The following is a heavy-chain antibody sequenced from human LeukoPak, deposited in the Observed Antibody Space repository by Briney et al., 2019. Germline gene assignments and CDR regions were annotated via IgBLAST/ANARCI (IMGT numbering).Heavy chain of an antibody. CDR1: GVTFSSYA. CDR2: ISGSGGST. J-gene: IGHJ4*02. Sequence: PGGSLRLSCAASGVTFSSYAMSWVRQAPGKGLEWGSAISGSGGSTYYADSVKGRFTISRDNSKNTLYLQMNSLRAEDTAVYYCANRVGYSYGVWGQGTLVTVSS. D-gene: IGHD5-18*01. CDR3: ANRVGYSYGV. V-gene: IGHV3-23*01.